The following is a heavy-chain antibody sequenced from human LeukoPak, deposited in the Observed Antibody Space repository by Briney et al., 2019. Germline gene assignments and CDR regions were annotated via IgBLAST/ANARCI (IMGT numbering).Heavy chain of an antibody. D-gene: IGHD5-18*01. J-gene: IGHJ4*02. CDR2: ISYDGSNK. V-gene: IGHV3-30*04. CDR3: ASEGYSYGGQYNDY. Sequence: GRSLRLSCAASGFTFSSYAMHWVRQAPGKGLEWVAVISYDGSNKYYAGSVKGRFTISRDNSKNTLYLQMNSLRAEDTAVYYCASEGYSYGGQYNDYWGQGTLVTVSS. CDR1: GFTFSSYA.